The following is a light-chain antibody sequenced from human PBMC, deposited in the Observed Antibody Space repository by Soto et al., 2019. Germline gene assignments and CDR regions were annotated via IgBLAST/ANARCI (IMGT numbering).Light chain of an antibody. CDR1: QDISVY. V-gene: IGKV1-27*01. J-gene: IGKJ5*01. Sequence: DIQMTQSPSSLSASVGDRVTITCRASQDISVYLAWYQQKPGKAPRLLIYSASTMPSGVPSRFSGSGSGTDFTLTSSSLQPEDVATYYCQKFNTAPRTFGQGTRLEIK. CDR3: QKFNTAPRT. CDR2: SAS.